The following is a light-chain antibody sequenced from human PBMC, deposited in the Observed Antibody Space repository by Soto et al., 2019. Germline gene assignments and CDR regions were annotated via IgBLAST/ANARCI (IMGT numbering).Light chain of an antibody. Sequence: QSALTQPPSASGSPGQSVAISCTGTSSDIGGYNYVSWYQQHSGKAPKLIIYEVTRRPSGVPDRFSGSKSGSTASLTVSGLHAEDEADYYCASYAGNNVLFGGGTRSPS. CDR2: EVT. CDR1: SSDIGGYNY. V-gene: IGLV2-8*01. J-gene: IGLJ2*01. CDR3: ASYAGNNVL.